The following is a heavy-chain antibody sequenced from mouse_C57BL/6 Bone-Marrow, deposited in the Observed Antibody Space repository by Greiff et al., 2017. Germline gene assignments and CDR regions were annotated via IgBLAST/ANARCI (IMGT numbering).Heavy chain of an antibody. CDR2: ISSGGSYT. CDR3: ARQVDYGSRHWYFDV. D-gene: IGHD1-1*01. J-gene: IGHJ1*03. CDR1: GFTFSSYG. V-gene: IGHV5-6*01. Sequence: EVQVVESGGDLVKPGASLKLSCAASGFTFSSYGMSLVRQTPDKRLEWVATISSGGSYTYYPDSVKGRFTISRDNAKNTLYLQMISLKSEDTAMYYCARQVDYGSRHWYFDVWGTGTTVTVSS.